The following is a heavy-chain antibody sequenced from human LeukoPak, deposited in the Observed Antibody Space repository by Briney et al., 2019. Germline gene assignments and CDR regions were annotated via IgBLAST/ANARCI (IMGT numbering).Heavy chain of an antibody. D-gene: IGHD4-17*01. J-gene: IGHJ5*02. Sequence: SETLSLTCAVYGGSFSGYYWRWIRQPPGKGLEWIGEINHSGSTNYNPSLKSRVTISVDTSKNQFSPKLSSVTAADTAVYYCARADGDYVDWFDPWGQGTLVTVSS. CDR2: INHSGST. CDR1: GGSFSGYY. V-gene: IGHV4-34*01. CDR3: ARADGDYVDWFDP.